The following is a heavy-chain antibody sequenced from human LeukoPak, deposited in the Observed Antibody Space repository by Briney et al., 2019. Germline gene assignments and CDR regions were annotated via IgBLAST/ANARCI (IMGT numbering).Heavy chain of an antibody. J-gene: IGHJ4*02. CDR2: IYYSGST. CDR3: AREDYDFWSGPTYFDY. CDR1: GGSLSSSNW. Sequence: SGTLSLTCAVSGGSLSSSNWWSWVRQPPGKGLEWIGYIYYSGSTNYNPSLKSRVTISVDTSKNQFSLKLSSVTAADTAVYYCAREDYDFWSGPTYFDYWGQGTLVTVSS. V-gene: IGHV4-4*02. D-gene: IGHD3-3*01.